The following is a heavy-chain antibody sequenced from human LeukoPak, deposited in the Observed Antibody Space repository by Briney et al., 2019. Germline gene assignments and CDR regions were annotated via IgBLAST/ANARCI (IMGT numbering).Heavy chain of an antibody. J-gene: IGHJ4*02. CDR2: INHSGST. CDR3: ARVRPESSAFGVVIT. D-gene: IGHD3-3*01. V-gene: IGHV4-34*01. Sequence: SETLSLTCTVSGGSISSYYWSWIRQPPGKGLEWIGEINHSGSTNYNPSLKSRVTISVDTSKNQFSLKLSSVTAADTAVYYCARVRPESSAFGVVITWGQGTLVTVSS. CDR1: GGSISSYY.